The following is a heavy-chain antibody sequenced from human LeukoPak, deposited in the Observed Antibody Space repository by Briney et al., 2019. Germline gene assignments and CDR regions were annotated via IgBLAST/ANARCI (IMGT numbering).Heavy chain of an antibody. CDR3: AKCIAAAGNDAFDI. CDR2: ISGSGGST. Sequence: GGSLRLSCAASGFTFSNYWMHWVRQDPGKGLEWVSAISGSGGSTYYADSVKGRFTISRDNSKNTQYLQMNSLRAEDTAVYYCAKCIAAAGNDAFDIWGQGTMVTVSS. CDR1: GFTFSNYW. V-gene: IGHV3-23*01. J-gene: IGHJ3*02. D-gene: IGHD6-13*01.